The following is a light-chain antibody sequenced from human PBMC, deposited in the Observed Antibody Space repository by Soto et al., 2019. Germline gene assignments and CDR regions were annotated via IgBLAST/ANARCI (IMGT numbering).Light chain of an antibody. J-gene: IGKJ1*01. CDR1: QSVSSNY. CDR3: QQYGSSPQKT. Sequence: ESVLTQSPGTLSLSPGERATLSCRASQSVSSNYLAWYQQKPGQAPRLLIYGTSIRATGIPDRFSGSGSGTDFTLTISRLEAEDFAVYYCQQYGSSPQKTFGQGTKVKIK. V-gene: IGKV3-20*01. CDR2: GTS.